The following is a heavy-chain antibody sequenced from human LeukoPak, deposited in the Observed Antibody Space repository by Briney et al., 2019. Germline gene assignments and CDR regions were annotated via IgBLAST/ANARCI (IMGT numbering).Heavy chain of an antibody. D-gene: IGHD1-26*01. CDR1: VYTFTGYY. J-gene: IGHJ4*02. V-gene: IGHV1-2*02. CDR3: ARGGAIVGARGELDY. CDR2: INPNSGGT. Sequence: ASVKVSCKASVYTFTGYYMHWVRQPPAQGLEWMGWINPNSGGTNYAHTFQGRVTITRDTSISTAYMQLSRLRSDATPVYDCARGGAIVGARGELDYWGQGTLVTVSS.